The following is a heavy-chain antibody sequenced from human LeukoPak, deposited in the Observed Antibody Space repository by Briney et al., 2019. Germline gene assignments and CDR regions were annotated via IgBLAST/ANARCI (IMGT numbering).Heavy chain of an antibody. CDR3: ARAYCSSITCFE. CDR2: ISTSYSGI. Sequence: TGGSLRLSCAASGFIVSSYSMTWVRQAPGKGLEWVSSISTSYSGIYYADSVKGRFTISRDNAKNSLYLQMDSLRADDTAVYYCARAYCSSITCFEWGQGTLVSVSS. D-gene: IGHD2-2*01. J-gene: IGHJ4*02. CDR1: GFIVSSYS. V-gene: IGHV3-48*01.